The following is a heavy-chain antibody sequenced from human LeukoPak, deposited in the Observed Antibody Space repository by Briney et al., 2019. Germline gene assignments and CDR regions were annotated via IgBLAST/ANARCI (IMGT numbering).Heavy chain of an antibody. Sequence: GGSLRLSCAASGFTFSNAWMSWVRQAPGKGLEWVGRIKSKTGGGTTDYAAPVKGRFTISRDDSKNTLYLQMNSLKTEDTAVYYCTTSYYYDSSGYYWFDPWGQGTLATVSS. J-gene: IGHJ5*02. D-gene: IGHD3-22*01. CDR2: IKSKTGGGTT. V-gene: IGHV3-15*01. CDR1: GFTFSNAW. CDR3: TTSYYYDSSGYYWFDP.